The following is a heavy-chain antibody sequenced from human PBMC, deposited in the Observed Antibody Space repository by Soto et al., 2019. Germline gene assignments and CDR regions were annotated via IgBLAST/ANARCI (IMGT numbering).Heavy chain of an antibody. V-gene: IGHV5-51*01. CDR1: GYKFTSSW. J-gene: IGHJ5*02. Sequence: LKISCRTSGYKFTSSWIAWVRQKPGKGLEWMGIIFPSDSDTRYSPSFQGQVTISADRSTSTVFLQWASLKASDTAVYFCARKDKSGYFNWFDPWGQGTLVTVSS. D-gene: IGHD3-22*01. CDR2: IFPSDSDT. CDR3: ARKDKSGYFNWFDP.